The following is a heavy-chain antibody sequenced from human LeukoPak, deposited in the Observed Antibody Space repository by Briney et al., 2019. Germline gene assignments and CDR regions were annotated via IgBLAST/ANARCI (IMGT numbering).Heavy chain of an antibody. J-gene: IGHJ4*02. CDR2: IYYSGST. V-gene: IGHV4-61*01. CDR3: ARGPYYYDSSRSYFDY. CDR1: GGSISSSSYY. D-gene: IGHD3-22*01. Sequence: SETLSLTCTVSGGSISSSSYYWSWIRQPPGKGLEWIGYIYYSGSTNYNPSLKSRVTISVDTSKNQFSLKLSSVTAADTAVYYCARGPYYYDSSRSYFDYWGQGTLVTVSS.